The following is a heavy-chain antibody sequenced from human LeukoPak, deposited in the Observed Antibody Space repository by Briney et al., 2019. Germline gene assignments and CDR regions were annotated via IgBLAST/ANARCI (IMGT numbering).Heavy chain of an antibody. CDR3: ARGARSYYGSGRGWYYYYMDV. V-gene: IGHV4-34*01. CDR2: INHSGST. Sequence: PSETLSLTCAVYGGSFSGYYWSWIRQPPGKGLEWIGEINHSGSTNYNPSLKSRVTISVDTSENQFSLKLSSVTAADTAVYYCARGARSYYGSGRGWYYYYMDVWGKGTTVTVSS. J-gene: IGHJ6*03. CDR1: GGSFSGYY. D-gene: IGHD3-10*01.